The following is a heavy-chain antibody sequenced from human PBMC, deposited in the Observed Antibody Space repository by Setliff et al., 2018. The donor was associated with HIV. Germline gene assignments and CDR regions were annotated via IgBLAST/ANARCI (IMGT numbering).Heavy chain of an antibody. CDR1: GFTFSTYW. CDR3: ARAYNVYDYRFDSSGYDY. CDR2: IKQHGSEN. J-gene: IGHJ4*02. Sequence: PGGSLRLSCAASGFTFSTYWMSWVRQAPGTGLEWVANIKQHGSENYYVDSVKGRFIASTDNAKNSLFLQMNSLKAEDTAVYYCARAYNVYDYRFDSSGYDYWGQGTLVTVSS. V-gene: IGHV3-7*03. D-gene: IGHD3-22*01.